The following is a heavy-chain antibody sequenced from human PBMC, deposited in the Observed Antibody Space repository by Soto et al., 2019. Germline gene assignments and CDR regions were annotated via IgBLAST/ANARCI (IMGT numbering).Heavy chain of an antibody. CDR3: ARSVWFGELPTFDY. D-gene: IGHD3-10*01. CDR1: GGSVSSYY. Sequence: PSETLSLTCTVSGGSVSSYYWSWIRQPPGKGLEWIGYIYYSGSTNYNPSLKSRVTISVDTSKNQFSLKLSSVTAADTAVYYCARSVWFGELPTFDYWGQGTLVTVSS. V-gene: IGHV4-59*02. CDR2: IYYSGST. J-gene: IGHJ4*02.